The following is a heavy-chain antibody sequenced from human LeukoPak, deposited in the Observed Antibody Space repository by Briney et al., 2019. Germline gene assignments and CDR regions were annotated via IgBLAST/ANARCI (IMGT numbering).Heavy chain of an antibody. J-gene: IGHJ4*02. Sequence: PGGSLRLSCSASGFTFSSYGMHWVRQAPGKGLEWVAFIRYDGTNEYYSDSVKGRFTISRDNYKNTLYLQMNSLRAEDTAVYYCAKDSAWIQLEGYFDYWGQGTLVTVSS. V-gene: IGHV3-30*02. CDR3: AKDSAWIQLEGYFDY. CDR2: IRYDGTNE. D-gene: IGHD5-18*01. CDR1: GFTFSSYG.